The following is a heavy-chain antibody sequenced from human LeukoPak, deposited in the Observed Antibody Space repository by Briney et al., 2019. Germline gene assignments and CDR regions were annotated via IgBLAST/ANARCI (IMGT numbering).Heavy chain of an antibody. CDR3: ARAGGGSYYVNPDY. CDR1: GFTFSSYS. J-gene: IGHJ4*02. D-gene: IGHD1-26*01. V-gene: IGHV3-30*03. CDR2: ISYDGSNK. Sequence: PGGSLRLSCAASGFTFSSYSMNWVRQAPGKGLEWVAVISYDGSNKYYADSVKGRFTISRDNSKNTLYLQMNSLRTEDTAVYYCARAGGGSYYVNPDYWGQGTLVTVSS.